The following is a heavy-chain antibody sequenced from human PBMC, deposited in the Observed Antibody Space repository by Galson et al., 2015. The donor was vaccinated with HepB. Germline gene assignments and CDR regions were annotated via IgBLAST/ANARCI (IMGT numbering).Heavy chain of an antibody. CDR2: INSRSKYI. Sequence: SLRLSCAASGFTFSSYSMNWVRQAPGKGLEWVSSINSRSKYIYYADSVKGRFTVSRDNAKNSLYPQMKSLGAEDTAVYYCARSEMIREIILYYGLDVWGQGTTVTVSS. D-gene: IGHD3-10*01. CDR3: ARSEMIREIILYYGLDV. J-gene: IGHJ6*02. CDR1: GFTFSSYS. V-gene: IGHV3-21*06.